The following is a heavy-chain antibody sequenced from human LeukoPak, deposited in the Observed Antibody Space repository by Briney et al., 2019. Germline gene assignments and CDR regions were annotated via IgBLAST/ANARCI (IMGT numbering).Heavy chain of an antibody. J-gene: IGHJ6*02. D-gene: IGHD6-6*01. CDR3: ARGPRIAARPRAFYYYYGMDV. CDR2: IYPDDSDT. Sequence: GASLQISCKGSGYSFTSYWIGWVRQLPGKGLEWMGIIYPDDSDTRYSPSFQGQVTISADKSISTAYLQWSSLKASDTAMYYCARGPRIAARPRAFYYYYGMDVWGQGTTVTVSS. V-gene: IGHV5-51*01. CDR1: GYSFTSYW.